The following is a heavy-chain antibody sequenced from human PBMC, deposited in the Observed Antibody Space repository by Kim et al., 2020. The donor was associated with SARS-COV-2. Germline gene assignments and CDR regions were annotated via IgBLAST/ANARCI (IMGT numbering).Heavy chain of an antibody. D-gene: IGHD6-19*01. V-gene: IGHV3-23*01. CDR3: AGDIVVAGSTPDYYYDY. CDR2: INSNGGNT. Sequence: GGSLRLSCAASGFTFSNYAMSWVRQAPGKGLDWVSAINSNGGNTYYADSVRGRFTISRDNSKNTLYLQMTSLRAEDTAVYYCAGDIVVAGSTPDYYYDYWGPGTLVTVSS. J-gene: IGHJ4*02. CDR1: GFTFSNYA.